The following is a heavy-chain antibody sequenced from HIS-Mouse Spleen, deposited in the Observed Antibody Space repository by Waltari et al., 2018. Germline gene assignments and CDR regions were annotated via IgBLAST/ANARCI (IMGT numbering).Heavy chain of an antibody. CDR1: GFPFSGSA. V-gene: IGHV3-73*02. J-gene: IGHJ4*02. CDR3: TRRGSSSEGGLFDY. Sequence: EVQLVESGGGLVQPGGSLKLSCAASGFPFSGSAMHWVRQAPGKGLEWVGRIRSKANSYATAYAASVKGRFTISRDDSKNTAYLQMNSLKTEDTAVYYCTRRGSSSEGGLFDYWGQGTLVTVSS. D-gene: IGHD6-6*01. CDR2: IRSKANSYAT.